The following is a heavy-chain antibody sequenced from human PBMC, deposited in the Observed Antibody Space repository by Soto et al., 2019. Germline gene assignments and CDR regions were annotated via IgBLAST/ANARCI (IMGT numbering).Heavy chain of an antibody. D-gene: IGHD6-13*01. J-gene: IGHJ4*02. V-gene: IGHV3-48*02. CDR1: GFTFSSYS. Sequence: GGSLRLSCAASGFTFSSYSMNWVRQAPGKGLEWVSYISSSSSTIYYADSVKGRFTISRDNAKNSLYLQMNSLRDEDTAVYYCARDQHSGSWSHTYFDYWGQGTLVTVSS. CDR2: ISSSSSTI. CDR3: ARDQHSGSWSHTYFDY.